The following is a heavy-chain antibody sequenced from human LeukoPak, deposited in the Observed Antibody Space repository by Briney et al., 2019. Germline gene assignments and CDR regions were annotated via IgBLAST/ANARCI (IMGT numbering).Heavy chain of an antibody. CDR3: AKGRGSSDYVFDY. D-gene: IGHD5-12*01. CDR1: GFTSTTYV. CDR2: ICGSGART. V-gene: IGHV3-23*01. J-gene: IGHJ4*02. Sequence: PGWSLTLSCAASGFTSTTYVMSWVRQPPGKGLEWVSGICGSGARTYYADSVKGRFTISRDNSKNTLYLQMSSLRAEDTAVYYCAKGRGSSDYVFDYWGLGILVTVSS.